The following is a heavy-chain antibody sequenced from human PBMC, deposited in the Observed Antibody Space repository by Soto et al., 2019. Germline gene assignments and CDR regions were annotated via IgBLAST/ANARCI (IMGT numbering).Heavy chain of an antibody. CDR3: ARGGRRYYGSGSQADYYYYYGMDV. CDR1: GGTFSSYA. V-gene: IGHV1-69*06. Sequence: SVKVSCKASGGTFSSYAISWVRQAPGQGLEWMVGIIPIFGTANYAQKFQGRVTITADKSTSTAYMELSSLRSGDTAVYYCARGGRRYYGSGSQADYYYYYGMDVWGQGTTVTVSS. J-gene: IGHJ6*02. CDR2: IIPIFGTA. D-gene: IGHD3-10*01.